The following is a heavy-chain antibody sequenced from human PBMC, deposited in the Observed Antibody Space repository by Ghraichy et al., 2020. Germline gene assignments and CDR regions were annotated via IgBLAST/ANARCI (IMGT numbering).Heavy chain of an antibody. J-gene: IGHJ4*02. CDR1: GFTFSSYA. D-gene: IGHD5-24*01. CDR2: TSYDGSKK. V-gene: IGHV3-30*04. CDR3: AREGLATIGRSGVFDY. Sequence: LSLTCAASGFTFSSYALHWVRQAPGKGLEWVAATSYDGSKKYYADSVKGRFTISRDNSKNTLYLQMNSLRAEDTAVYYCAREGLATIGRSGVFDYWGQGTLVTVSS.